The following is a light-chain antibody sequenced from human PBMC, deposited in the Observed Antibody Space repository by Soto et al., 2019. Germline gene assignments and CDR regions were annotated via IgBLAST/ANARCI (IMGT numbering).Light chain of an antibody. CDR3: QQYNNYWT. CDR2: KAS. Sequence: DIQMNQSPSTLSASVGDRVTITCRASQSISSWLAWYQQKPGKAPKLLIYKASSLESGVPSRFSGSGSGTEFTLTISSLQPDDFATYYCQQYNNYWTFGQGTKVEIK. V-gene: IGKV1-5*03. CDR1: QSISSW. J-gene: IGKJ1*01.